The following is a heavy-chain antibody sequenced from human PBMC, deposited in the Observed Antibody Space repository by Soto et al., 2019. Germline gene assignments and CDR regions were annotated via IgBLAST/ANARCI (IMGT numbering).Heavy chain of an antibody. CDR1: GYTFTNYG. Sequence: QIQLLQSGAEVKKPGTSVKVSCKASGYTFTNYGIIWVRQAPGQGLEWMGWINPNSGHTNYAQNLQDRATMTTDTSTDTAYMELRSLRSDDTAVYFCASGQVVNFDTWFDPWGQGTLVTVSS. D-gene: IGHD3-22*01. V-gene: IGHV1-18*01. CDR3: ASGQVVNFDTWFDP. CDR2: INPNSGHT. J-gene: IGHJ5*02.